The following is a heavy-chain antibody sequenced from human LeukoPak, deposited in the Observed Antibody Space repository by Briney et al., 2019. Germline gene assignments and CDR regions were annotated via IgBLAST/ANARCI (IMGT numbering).Heavy chain of an antibody. CDR3: ARNLLQRICFDP. Sequence: GGSLRLSCAASGFSISDYTMSWVRQAPGKGVEWDSFISMSSSYIYFADSVKGRFTVSRDSAQNSLYLQINSLRDEDTAVYFCARNLLQRICFDPWGQGILVTVSS. V-gene: IGHV3-21*01. CDR1: GFSISDYT. J-gene: IGHJ5*02. CDR2: ISMSSSYI.